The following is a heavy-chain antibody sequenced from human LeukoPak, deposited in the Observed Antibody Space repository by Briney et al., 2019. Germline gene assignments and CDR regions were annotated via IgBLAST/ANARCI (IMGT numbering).Heavy chain of an antibody. Sequence: PGGSLRLSCATSGFTFGSYVMSWVRQALGKGLEWVSAISGRSDGTYYSDSMKGRFTISRDNSKNTLYLQMNSLRAEDTAVYYCAKGSGPSRPYYFDYWGQGTLVTVSS. V-gene: IGHV3-23*01. J-gene: IGHJ4*02. CDR1: GFTFGSYV. CDR2: ISGRSDGT. D-gene: IGHD6-19*01. CDR3: AKGSGPSRPYYFDY.